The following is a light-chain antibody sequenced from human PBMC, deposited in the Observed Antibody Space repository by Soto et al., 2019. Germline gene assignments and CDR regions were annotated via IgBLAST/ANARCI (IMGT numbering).Light chain of an antibody. CDR2: KAS. V-gene: IGKV1-5*03. CDR3: QQYNTYWT. CDR1: QSISSW. J-gene: IGKJ1*01. Sequence: DIQMTQSPSTLSASVGDRVTITCRASQSISSWLAWYQQKPGKAPKLLIYKASILESGVPSRFSGSGSGAEFTLNISSLQPDDFATYYCQQYNTYWTFGQGTNVEFK.